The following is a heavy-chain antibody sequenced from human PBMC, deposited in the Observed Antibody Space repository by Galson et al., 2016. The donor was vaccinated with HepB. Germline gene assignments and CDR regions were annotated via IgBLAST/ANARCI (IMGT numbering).Heavy chain of an antibody. J-gene: IGHJ4*02. Sequence: TLSLTCAVSGGSISSGDNSWSWIRQPPGKGLEWIGYIHHSGRTYYNPSPKSRVTLSVDRSKNQFSLNLSPVTAAGTAVYYCARVVVVATFRWGKKKEEYYFDYWGQGTLVTVSS. CDR2: IHHSGRT. V-gene: IGHV4-30-2*01. D-gene: IGHD2-15*01. CDR3: ARVVVVATFRWGKKKEEYYFDY. CDR1: GGSISSGDNS.